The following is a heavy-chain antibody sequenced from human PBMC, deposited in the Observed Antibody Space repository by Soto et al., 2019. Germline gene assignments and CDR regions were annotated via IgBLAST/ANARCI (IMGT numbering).Heavy chain of an antibody. V-gene: IGHV4-59*08. CDR3: ARLDATMVRGYMDV. J-gene: IGHJ6*03. CDR1: GGSISSYY. CDR2: IYYSGST. D-gene: IGHD3-10*01. Sequence: SETLSLTCTVSGGSISSYYWSWIRQPPGKGLEWIGYIYYSGSTNYNPSLKSRVTISVDTSKNQFSLKLSSVTAADTAVYYCARLDATMVRGYMDVWGKGTTVTVSS.